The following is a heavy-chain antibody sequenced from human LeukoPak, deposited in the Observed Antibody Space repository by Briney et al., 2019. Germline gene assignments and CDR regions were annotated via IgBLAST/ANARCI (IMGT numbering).Heavy chain of an antibody. CDR2: ISYDGSKK. Sequence: GGSLRLSCVASGFTFSGYGMHWVRLAPGKGLEWVTFISYDGSKKYYADSVKGRFTISRDNSKNTLYLQMNSLRAEDTAVYYCAKDRLGVAPGDYYYYGMDVWGQGTTVTVSS. V-gene: IGHV3-30*18. CDR1: GFTFSGYG. J-gene: IGHJ6*02. D-gene: IGHD6-19*01. CDR3: AKDRLGVAPGDYYYYGMDV.